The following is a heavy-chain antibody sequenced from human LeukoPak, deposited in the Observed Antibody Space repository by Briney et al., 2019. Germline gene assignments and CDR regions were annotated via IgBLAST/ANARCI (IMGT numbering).Heavy chain of an antibody. CDR1: ALTFSSYG. CDR3: AREARDTAMAVVMDV. D-gene: IGHD5-18*01. Sequence: GGSLRLSCAAPALTFSSYGMDGLRQSRGKGREGWAFISYEGSNKYYAESVKGQFTTSTENTKNTMYLQMNRLRAEDTAVYYCAREARDTAMAVVMDVWGKGTTVTVS. CDR2: ISYEGSNK. V-gene: IGHV3-30*04. J-gene: IGHJ6*04.